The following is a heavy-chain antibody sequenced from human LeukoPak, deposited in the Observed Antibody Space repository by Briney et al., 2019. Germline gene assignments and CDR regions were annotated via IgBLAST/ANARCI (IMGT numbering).Heavy chain of an antibody. V-gene: IGHV1-69*06. J-gene: IGHJ4*02. CDR3: ARKSGYDQYFDY. CDR1: GGTFSSYA. Sequence: ASVKVSCKASGGTFSSYAISWVRQAPGQGLEWMGGIIPIFGTANYAQKFQGRVTITADKSTSTAYMELSRLRSEDTAVYYCARKSGYDQYFDYWGQGTLVTVSS. D-gene: IGHD5-12*01. CDR2: IIPIFGTA.